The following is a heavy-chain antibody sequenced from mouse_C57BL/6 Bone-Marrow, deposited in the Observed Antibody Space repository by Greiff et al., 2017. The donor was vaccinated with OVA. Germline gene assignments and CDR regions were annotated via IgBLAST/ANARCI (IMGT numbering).Heavy chain of an antibody. D-gene: IGHD1-1*01. Sequence: QVQLQQSGAELVKPGASVKISCKASGYTFSSYWMNWVKQRPGKGLEWIGQIYPGDGDTNYNGKFKGKATLTADKSSSTAYMQLSSLTSEDSAVYFCACYYGSPYYFDYWGQGTTRTVSS. CDR1: GYTFSSYW. CDR2: IYPGDGDT. J-gene: IGHJ2*01. CDR3: ACYYGSPYYFDY. V-gene: IGHV1-80*01.